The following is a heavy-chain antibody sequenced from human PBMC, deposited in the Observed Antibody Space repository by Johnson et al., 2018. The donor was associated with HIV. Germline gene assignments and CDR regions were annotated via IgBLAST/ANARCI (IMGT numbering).Heavy chain of an antibody. CDR2: IINKANTYAP. V-gene: IGHV3-73*01. D-gene: IGHD1-26*01. Sequence: EQLVESGGGVVRPGGSLRLSCAASGFTFSGSAMHWVRQASGKGLEWFGRIINKANTYAPAYAASVKGRFPISRDDSTNTAYLQMNSLRAEDTAVYYCAKDWSRTVGATLGPGAFDIWGQGTMVTVSS. CDR1: GFTFSGSA. J-gene: IGHJ3*02. CDR3: AKDWSRTVGATLGPGAFDI.